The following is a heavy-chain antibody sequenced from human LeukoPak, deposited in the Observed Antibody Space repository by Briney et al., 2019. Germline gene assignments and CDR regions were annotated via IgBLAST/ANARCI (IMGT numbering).Heavy chain of an antibody. CDR1: GFTFASYA. CDR2: IYGDGGTT. D-gene: IGHD1-26*01. Sequence: GGSLRLSCAASGFTFASYAMHWVRQAPGKGLEYVSLIYGDGGTTHYADSVKGGFSISRDNSKNSLYLQMNSLRTEDTAFYYCAQDWWGSYLSWGRGTLVTVSS. V-gene: IGHV3-43*02. CDR3: AQDWWGSYLS. J-gene: IGHJ4*02.